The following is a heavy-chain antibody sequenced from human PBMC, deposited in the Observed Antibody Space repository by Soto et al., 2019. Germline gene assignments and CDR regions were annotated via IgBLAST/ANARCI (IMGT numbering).Heavy chain of an antibody. V-gene: IGHV1-8*01. Sequence: ASVKVSCKASGYTFTSYDINWVRQATGQGLEWMGWMNTNSGNTGYAQKFQGRVTMTRNTSISTAYMELSSLRSEDTAVYYCARFDCSSTSCYYYFDYWGQGTLVTVSS. CDR2: MNTNSGNT. J-gene: IGHJ4*02. CDR3: ARFDCSSTSCYYYFDY. D-gene: IGHD2-2*01. CDR1: GYTFTSYD.